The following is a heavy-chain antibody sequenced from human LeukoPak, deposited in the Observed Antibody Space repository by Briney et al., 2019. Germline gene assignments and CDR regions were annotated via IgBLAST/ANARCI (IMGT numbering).Heavy chain of an antibody. D-gene: IGHD3-22*01. Sequence: GASVKVSCKASGYTFTGYYMHWVRQAPGQGLEWMGWINPNSGGTNYAQKFQGWVTMTRDTSISTAYMELSRLRSDDTAVYYCARSRGDYYDRSAPDDAFDIWGQGTMVTVSS. V-gene: IGHV1-2*04. CDR1: GYTFTGYY. J-gene: IGHJ3*02. CDR3: ARSRGDYYDRSAPDDAFDI. CDR2: INPNSGGT.